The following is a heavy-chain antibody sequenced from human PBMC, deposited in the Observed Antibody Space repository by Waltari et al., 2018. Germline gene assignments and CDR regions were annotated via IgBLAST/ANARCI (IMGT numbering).Heavy chain of an antibody. CDR3: ARDKEGGSSWFDY. V-gene: IGHV4-61*02. Sequence: QVQLQESGPGLVKPSQTLSLTCTVSGGSISRGSYYWSWIRQPAGKGLEWIGRIYTSGSTNYNPSLKSRVTISVDTSKNQFSLKLSSVTAADTAVYYCARDKEGGSSWFDYWGQGTLVTVSS. J-gene: IGHJ4*02. CDR1: GGSISRGSYY. CDR2: IYTSGST. D-gene: IGHD6-13*01.